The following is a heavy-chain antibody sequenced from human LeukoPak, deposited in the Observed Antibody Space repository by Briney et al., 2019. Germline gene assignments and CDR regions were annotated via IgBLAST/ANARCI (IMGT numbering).Heavy chain of an antibody. CDR3: AKEDGSGAFDI. CDR1: GFSFDDYA. D-gene: IGHD3-10*01. CDR2: ISWNSNSM. J-gene: IGHJ3*02. V-gene: IGHV3-9*01. Sequence: PGGSLRLSCVASGFSFDDYAMHWVRQGPGKGLEWVSGISWNSNSMGYADSVKSRFTISRDSAKNSLYLQMNSLRTEDTALYYCAKEDGSGAFDIWGQGTMVTVSS.